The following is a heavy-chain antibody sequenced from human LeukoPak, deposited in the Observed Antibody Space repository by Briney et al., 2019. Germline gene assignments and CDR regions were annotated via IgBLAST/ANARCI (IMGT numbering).Heavy chain of an antibody. Sequence: SETLSLTCTVFNDSFSNYYWTWLRQSPGKALEWIGYVYYSDKTHYNPSLKSRVFISVDTSQNQFSLRLSSVTAADTAVYYCARASMRRRDGYNRHYEIDYWGQGTLVTVS. CDR1: NDSFSNYY. J-gene: IGHJ4*02. CDR3: ARASMRRRDGYNRHYEIDY. CDR2: VYYSDKT. V-gene: IGHV4-59*01. D-gene: IGHD5-24*01.